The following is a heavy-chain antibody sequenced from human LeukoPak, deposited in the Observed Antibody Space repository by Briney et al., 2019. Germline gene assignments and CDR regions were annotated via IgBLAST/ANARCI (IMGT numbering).Heavy chain of an antibody. Sequence: ASVMVSCKASGYTFTGYYMHWVRQAPGQGLEWMGWINPNSGGTNYAQKFQGRVTMTRDTSISTAYMELSRLRSDDTAVYYCARRLGELLLTLDYWGQGTLVTVSS. CDR1: GYTFTGYY. CDR2: INPNSGGT. CDR3: ARRLGELLLTLDY. D-gene: IGHD1-26*01. V-gene: IGHV1-2*02. J-gene: IGHJ4*02.